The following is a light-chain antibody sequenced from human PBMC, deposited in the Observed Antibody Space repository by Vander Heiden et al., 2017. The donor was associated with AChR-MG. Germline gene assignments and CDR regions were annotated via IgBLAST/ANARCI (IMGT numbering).Light chain of an antibody. CDR1: QSISSY. Sequence: DIQMTQSPSSLSASVGDRVTITCRASQSISSYLNWYQQKPGKAPKLLIYAASSLQSGVPSRFSGSGSGTDFTLTISSLQPEDFATYYCQQNDSTHIFTFGHGTKVDIK. CDR3: QQNDSTHIFT. CDR2: AAS. J-gene: IGKJ3*01. V-gene: IGKV1-39*01.